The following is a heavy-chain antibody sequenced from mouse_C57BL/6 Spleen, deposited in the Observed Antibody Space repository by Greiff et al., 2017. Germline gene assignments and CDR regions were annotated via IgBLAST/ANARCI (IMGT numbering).Heavy chain of an antibody. CDR3: ARYDYSNYFDY. Sequence: QVQLKQPGAELVKPGASVKLSCKASGYTFTSYWMHWVKQRPGQGLEWIGMIHPNSGSTNYNEKFKSKATLTVDKSSSTAYMQLSSLTSEDSAVYYCARYDYSNYFDYWGQGTTLTVSS. CDR2: IHPNSGST. D-gene: IGHD2-5*01. V-gene: IGHV1-64*01. CDR1: GYTFTSYW. J-gene: IGHJ2*01.